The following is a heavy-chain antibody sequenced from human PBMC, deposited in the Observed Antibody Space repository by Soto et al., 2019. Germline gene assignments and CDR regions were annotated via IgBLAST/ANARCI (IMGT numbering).Heavy chain of an antibody. CDR1: GYTFTSYG. V-gene: IGHV1-18*01. J-gene: IGHJ5*02. CDR2: ISAYNGNT. D-gene: IGHD6-19*01. Sequence: ATVKVSCKASGYTFTSYGISWVRQAPGQGLEWMGWISAYNGNTNYAQKLQGRVTMTTDTSTSTAYMELRSLRSDDTAVYYCASVIGYSSGWNWFDPWGQGTLVTVSS. CDR3: ASVIGYSSGWNWFDP.